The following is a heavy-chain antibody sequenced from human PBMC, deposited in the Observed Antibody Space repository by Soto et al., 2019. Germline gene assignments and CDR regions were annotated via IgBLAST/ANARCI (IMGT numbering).Heavy chain of an antibody. V-gene: IGHV4-34*01. D-gene: IGHD6-19*01. Sequence: WETLSLTCAFYVGSFSGYYWSWIRQPPGKGLEWIGEINHSGSTNYNPSLKSRVTISVDTSKNQFSLKLSSVTAADTAVYYCARDSSGWYAYWGQATLVIVSS. CDR2: INHSGST. CDR3: ARDSSGWYAY. J-gene: IGHJ4*02. CDR1: VGSFSGYY.